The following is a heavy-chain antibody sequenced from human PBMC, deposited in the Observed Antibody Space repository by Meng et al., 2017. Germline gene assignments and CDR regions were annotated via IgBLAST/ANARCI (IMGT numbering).Heavy chain of an antibody. V-gene: IGHV1-3*01. CDR3: ARDRSRLSTVTLLFDP. CDR2: INAGNGNT. D-gene: IGHD4-17*01. J-gene: IGHJ5*02. Sequence: GQLGESGAEVKKPGASVKVSCKASGYTFTSYAMHWVRQAPGQRLEWMGWINAGNGNTKYSQKFQGRVTITRDTSASTAYMELSSLRSEDTAVYYCARDRSRLSTVTLLFDPWGQGTLVTVSS. CDR1: GYTFTSYA.